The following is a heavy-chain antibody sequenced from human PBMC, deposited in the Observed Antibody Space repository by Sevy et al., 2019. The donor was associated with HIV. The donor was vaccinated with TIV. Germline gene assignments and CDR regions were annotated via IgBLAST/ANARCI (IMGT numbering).Heavy chain of an antibody. CDR3: ARELYEVAGSFSNAFDI. J-gene: IGHJ3*02. D-gene: IGHD6-19*01. Sequence: ASVKVSCKASGYTFTGYYMHWVRQAPGQGLEWMGWINPNSGGTNYAQKFQGRVTMTRDTSISTAYMELSRLRSDDTAVYYCARELYEVAGSFSNAFDIWGQGTMVTVSS. CDR2: INPNSGGT. V-gene: IGHV1-2*02. CDR1: GYTFTGYY.